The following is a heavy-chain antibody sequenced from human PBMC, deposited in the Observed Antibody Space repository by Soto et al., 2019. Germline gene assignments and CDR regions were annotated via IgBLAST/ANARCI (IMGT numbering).Heavy chain of an antibody. V-gene: IGHV4-4*07. D-gene: IGHD6-19*01. CDR3: AREAGPDRWFDP. J-gene: IGHJ5*02. Sequence: SETLSLTCTVSGASISSYFWTWIRQPAGKGLDWIGRISTSGTTNYNPSLKSRVTMSVDTSKNHFSLNLSSVTAADTAVYYCAREAGPDRWFDPWGQGTLVTVS. CDR2: ISTSGTT. CDR1: GASISSYF.